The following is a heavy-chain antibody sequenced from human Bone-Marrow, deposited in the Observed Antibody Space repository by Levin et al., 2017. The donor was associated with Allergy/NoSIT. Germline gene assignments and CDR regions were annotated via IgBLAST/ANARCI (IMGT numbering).Heavy chain of an antibody. D-gene: IGHD2-2*02. CDR3: AKDRGSSTAIPFDF. CDR2: ISGSGTNS. CDR1: GFTFSSHA. Sequence: SCAASGFTFSSHAMSWVRQAPGKGLEWVSTISGSGTNSYSADSVKGRFTISRDNSNNMVYLHMNSLRVEDTTIFYCAKDRGSSTAIPFDFWGQGTLVTVSS. V-gene: IGHV3-23*01. J-gene: IGHJ4*02.